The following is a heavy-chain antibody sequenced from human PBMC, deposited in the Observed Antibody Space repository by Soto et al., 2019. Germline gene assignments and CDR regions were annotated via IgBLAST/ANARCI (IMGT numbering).Heavy chain of an antibody. CDR2: IIPIFGTA. Sequence: SVKVSCKASGGTFSSYAISWVRQAPGQGLEWMGGIIPIFGTANYAQKFQGRVTITADESTSTAYMELSSLRSEDTAVYYCARVGYGDYTYYYYYGMDVWGQGTTVTVSS. CDR3: ARVGYGDYTYYYYYGMDV. D-gene: IGHD4-17*01. V-gene: IGHV1-69*13. J-gene: IGHJ6*02. CDR1: GGTFSSYA.